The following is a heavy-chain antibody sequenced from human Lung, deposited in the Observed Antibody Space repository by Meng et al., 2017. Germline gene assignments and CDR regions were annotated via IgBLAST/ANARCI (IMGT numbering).Heavy chain of an antibody. CDR2: INPKSGDT. D-gene: IGHD6-25*01. J-gene: IGHJ4*02. CDR3: ARDEDISAAGKLFGDY. Sequence: ASVKVFCKPSGYNFPDYYIHWVRRAPGQGLEWMGRINPKSGDTHYAQKFQARVTMTGDTSISTAYVELSGLRSDDTAMYYCARDEDISAAGKLFGDYWGQGTLVTVSS. CDR1: GYNFPDYY. V-gene: IGHV1-2*06.